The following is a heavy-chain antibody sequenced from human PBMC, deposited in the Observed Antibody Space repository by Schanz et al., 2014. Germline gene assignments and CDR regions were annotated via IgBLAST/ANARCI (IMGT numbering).Heavy chain of an antibody. CDR2: INPSGGST. Sequence: QVQLVQSGAEVKKPGASVKVSCKASGYTFTSDSMHWVRQAPGQELEWMGMINPSGGSTTYAQKFQGRVTMTRDTSTSTVYMELSSLRSEDAAVYYCARDGVDAAAGGNYWGQGTLVTVSS. V-gene: IGHV1-46*03. D-gene: IGHD6-13*01. CDR3: ARDGVDAAAGGNY. J-gene: IGHJ4*02. CDR1: GYTFTSDS.